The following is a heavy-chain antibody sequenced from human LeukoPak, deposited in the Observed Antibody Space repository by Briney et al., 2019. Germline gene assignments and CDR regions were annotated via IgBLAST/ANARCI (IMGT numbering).Heavy chain of an antibody. D-gene: IGHD2-2*01. CDR2: IRQDGSEK. V-gene: IGHV3-7*01. CDR3: ARVATAAHKYQLLGPGWFDP. Sequence: GGSLRLSCAASGFTFSSHWMSWVRQAPGKGLEWVANIRQDGSEKYYVDSVKGRFTISRDNAKNSLYLQMNSLRAEDTAVYYCARVATAAHKYQLLGPGWFDPWGQGTLVTVSS. J-gene: IGHJ5*02. CDR1: GFTFSSHW.